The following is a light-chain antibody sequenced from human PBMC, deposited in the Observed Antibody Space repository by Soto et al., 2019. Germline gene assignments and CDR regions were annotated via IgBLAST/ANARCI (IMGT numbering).Light chain of an antibody. CDR2: EVS. CDR1: SSDVGSYNL. J-gene: IGLJ2*01. CDR3: CSYAGSSTLV. V-gene: IGLV2-23*02. Sequence: QSVLTQPASVSGSPGQSITISCTGTSSDVGSYNLVSWYQQHPGKAPKLMIYEVSKRPSGVSNRFSGSKSGNMASLTISGLQAEDEADYYCCSYAGSSTLVFGGGTKVTVL.